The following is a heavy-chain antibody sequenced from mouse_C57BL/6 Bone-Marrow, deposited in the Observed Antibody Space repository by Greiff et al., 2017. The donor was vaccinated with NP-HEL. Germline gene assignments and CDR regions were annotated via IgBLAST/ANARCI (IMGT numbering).Heavy chain of an antibody. Sequence: VMLVESGAELARPGASVKLSCKASGYTFTSYGISWVKQRTGQGLEWIGEIYPRSGNTYYNEKFKGKATLTADKSSSTAYMELRSLASEDSAVYFCARWTAWFAYWGQGTLVTVSA. V-gene: IGHV1-81*01. CDR2: IYPRSGNT. CDR3: ARWTAWFAY. J-gene: IGHJ3*01. CDR1: GYTFTSYG.